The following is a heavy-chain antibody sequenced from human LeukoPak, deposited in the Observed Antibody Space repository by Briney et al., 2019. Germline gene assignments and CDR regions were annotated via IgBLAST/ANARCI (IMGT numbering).Heavy chain of an antibody. D-gene: IGHD6-19*01. CDR2: ISISGGST. J-gene: IGHJ4*02. CDR3: AKVREQWLVPEYYFDY. CDR1: GFTFSSHA. V-gene: IGHV3-23*01. Sequence: GGSLRLSCAASGFTFSSHAMSWVRQAPGKGLEWVSAISISGGSTYYADSVKGRFTISRDNSKNTLYLQMNSLRPEDTAVYYCAKVREQWLVPEYYFDYWGQGTLVTVSS.